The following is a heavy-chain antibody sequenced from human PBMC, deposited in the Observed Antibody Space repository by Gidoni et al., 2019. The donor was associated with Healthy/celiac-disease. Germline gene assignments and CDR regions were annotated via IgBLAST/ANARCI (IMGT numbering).Heavy chain of an antibody. CDR3: ARDGLNDYDFWSGYHPSGDY. CDR1: GFTFSSDS. J-gene: IGHJ4*02. V-gene: IGHV3-48*01. CDR2: ISSSSSII. D-gene: IGHD3-3*01. Sequence: EVQLVESGGGFVQPGGSLRLSCAASGFTFSSDSMNWVRQAPGKGLEWVSYISSSSSIIYYADSVKGRFTISRDSAKNSLYLQMNSLRVEDTAVYYCARDGLNDYDFWSGYHPSGDYWGQGTLVIVSS.